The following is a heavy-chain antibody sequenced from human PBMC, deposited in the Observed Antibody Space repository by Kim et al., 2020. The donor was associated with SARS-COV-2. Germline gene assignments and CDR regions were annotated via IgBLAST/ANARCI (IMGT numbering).Heavy chain of an antibody. CDR2: RYNNGSS. Sequence: SETLSLTCTVSGGSNSGCGWNWIRQRPGKGLEWVGYRYNNGSSNNNHNLKSRGRISGEAARNKYSLKLSSVTTADAAVDYCARGDCKSDWDYFDDGGQGT. V-gene: IGHV4-59*13. CDR1: GGSNSGCG. J-gene: IGHJ4*02. D-gene: IGHD2-21*02. CDR3: ARGDCKSDWDYFDD.